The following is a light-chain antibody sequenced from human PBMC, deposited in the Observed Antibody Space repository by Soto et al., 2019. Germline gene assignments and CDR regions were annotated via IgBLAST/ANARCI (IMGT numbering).Light chain of an antibody. Sequence: DIQMTQSPSSLSASVGDRVTITCRASQSISSYLNWYQQKPGKAPKLLIYAASSLQSGVPSRFSGSGSGTDFTLTISSLQPEDFATYYCQQANSFLRTFGQGTRLEIK. J-gene: IGKJ5*01. CDR1: QSISSY. V-gene: IGKV1-39*01. CDR3: QQANSFLRT. CDR2: AAS.